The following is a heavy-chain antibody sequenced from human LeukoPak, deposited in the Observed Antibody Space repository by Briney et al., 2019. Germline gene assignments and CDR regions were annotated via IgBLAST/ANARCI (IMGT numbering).Heavy chain of an antibody. Sequence: SVKASCKASGGTFSSYAISWVRQAPGQGLEWMGGIIPIFGTANYAQKFQGRVTITADKSTSTAYMELSSLRSEDTAVYYCASYYYGSGSYEYYFDYWGQGTLVTVSS. D-gene: IGHD3-10*01. CDR2: IIPIFGTA. V-gene: IGHV1-69*06. CDR3: ASYYYGSGSYEYYFDY. J-gene: IGHJ4*02. CDR1: GGTFSSYA.